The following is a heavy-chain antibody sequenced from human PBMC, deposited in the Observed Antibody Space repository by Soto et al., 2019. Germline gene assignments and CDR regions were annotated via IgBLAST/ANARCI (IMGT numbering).Heavy chain of an antibody. CDR1: GFTFSNAW. D-gene: IGHD3-22*01. CDR2: IKSKTDGGTT. J-gene: IGHJ4*02. V-gene: IGHV3-15*01. Sequence: EVQLVESGGGLVKPGGSLRLSCAASGFTFSNAWMSWVRQAPGKGLEWVGRIKSKTDGGTTDYAAPVKGRFTISRDDSKDTMYLQMNSLKTEDTAVYYCTTGPYYYDSSGYFFDYWGQGTLVTVSS. CDR3: TTGPYYYDSSGYFFDY.